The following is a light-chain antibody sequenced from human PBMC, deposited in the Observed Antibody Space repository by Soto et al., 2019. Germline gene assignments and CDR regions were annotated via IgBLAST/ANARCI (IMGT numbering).Light chain of an antibody. J-gene: IGKJ2*01. CDR1: QSISSN. CDR3: QQYNNWPPLYT. Sequence: EMVMTQSPATLYVSPGEKATLSCRASQSISSNLAWYQQKPGQAPRLLIYGASTRATGIPARFSGSGSGTEFTLTISSLQSEDFAIYYCQQYNNWPPLYTFGQGTKLEIK. CDR2: GAS. V-gene: IGKV3-15*01.